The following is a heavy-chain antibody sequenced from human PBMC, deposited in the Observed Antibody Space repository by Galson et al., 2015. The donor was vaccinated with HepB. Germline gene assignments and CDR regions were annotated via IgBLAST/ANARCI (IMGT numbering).Heavy chain of an antibody. J-gene: IGHJ5*02. CDR1: GYTFSDYS. V-gene: IGHV1-18*01. CDR3: ARDYAVKPRNLFDP. CDR2: ISTYTGNT. Sequence: SVKVSCKASGYTFSDYSITWVRQAPGQGLEWMGWISTYTGNTKYAQKLQGRVTMTTDTSTNTAYMELRSLKSDDTAIYYCARDYAVKPRNLFDPWGQGTLVTVSS. D-gene: IGHD3-16*01.